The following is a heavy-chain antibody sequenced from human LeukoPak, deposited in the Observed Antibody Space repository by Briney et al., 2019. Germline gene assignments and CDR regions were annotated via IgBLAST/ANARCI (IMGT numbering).Heavy chain of an antibody. J-gene: IGHJ4*02. Sequence: GGSLRLSCXASGFTLXXXXXXXVRQAXGXXXXXXXXINSGCXXXXXXXXXXXXXXXTDYSTNTLHLQMNSMSDEDTAVYYCATIVSDSSGWYHFDHWGQGALVTVSS. CDR2: INSGCXX. D-gene: IGHD6-19*01. CDR1: GFTLXXXX. CDR3: ATIVSDSSGWYHFDH. V-gene: IGHV3-66*01.